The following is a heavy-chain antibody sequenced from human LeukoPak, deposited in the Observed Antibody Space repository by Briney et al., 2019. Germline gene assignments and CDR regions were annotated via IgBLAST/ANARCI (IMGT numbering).Heavy chain of an antibody. V-gene: IGHV4-61*01. J-gene: IGHJ3*02. CDR1: GGSVSSGSYY. CDR3: AREGGDAFDI. Sequence: PSETLSLTCTVSGGSVSSGSYYWSWTRQPPGKGLEWIGYIYYSGSTKYNPSLKSRVTISADTSKNQFSLKLSSVTAADTAVYYCAREGGDAFDIWGQGTMVTVSS. D-gene: IGHD2-15*01. CDR2: IYYSGST.